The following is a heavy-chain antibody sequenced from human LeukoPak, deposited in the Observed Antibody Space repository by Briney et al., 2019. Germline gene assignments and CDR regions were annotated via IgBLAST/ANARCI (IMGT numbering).Heavy chain of an antibody. CDR2: INHSGST. Sequence: PSETLSLTCAVYGGSFSGYYWSWIRQPPGKGMEWIGEINHSGSTNYNPSLKSRVTISVDTSKNQFSLKLSSVTAADTAVYYCARVGYSYGSTYYYYYYMDVWGKGTTVTVSS. CDR1: GGSFSGYY. D-gene: IGHD5-18*01. V-gene: IGHV4-34*01. CDR3: ARVGYSYGSTYYYYYYMDV. J-gene: IGHJ6*03.